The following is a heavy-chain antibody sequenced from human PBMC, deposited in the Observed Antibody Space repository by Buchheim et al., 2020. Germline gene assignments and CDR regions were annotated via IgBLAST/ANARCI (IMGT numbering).Heavy chain of an antibody. CDR2: ISGSGDTL. J-gene: IGHJ4*02. D-gene: IGHD4-11*01. CDR1: GFTFSSYS. CDR3: ARDEKNSNYSPYYFDY. V-gene: IGHV3-48*01. Sequence: EVQLVESGGALVHTGGSLRLSCAASGFTFSSYSMNWVRQAPGKGLEWISYISGSGDTLYYADSVEGRFTISRDNAKKSLYLQINSLRVEDTATYYCARDEKNSNYSPYYFDYWAREP.